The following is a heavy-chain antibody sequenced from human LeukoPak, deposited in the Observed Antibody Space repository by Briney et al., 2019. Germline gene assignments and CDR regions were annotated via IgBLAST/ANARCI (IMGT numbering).Heavy chain of an antibody. D-gene: IGHD2-2*01. CDR1: GLTFDDYA. CDR3: AKDSRRYCSSTSCSYFDY. V-gene: IGHV3-9*03. Sequence: GRSLRLSCAASGLTFDDYAMHWVRQAPGKGLEWVSGISWNSGSIGYADSVKGRFTISRDNAKNSLYLQMNSLRAQDMALYYCAKDSRRYCSSTSCSYFDYWGQGTLVTVSS. J-gene: IGHJ4*02. CDR2: ISWNSGSI.